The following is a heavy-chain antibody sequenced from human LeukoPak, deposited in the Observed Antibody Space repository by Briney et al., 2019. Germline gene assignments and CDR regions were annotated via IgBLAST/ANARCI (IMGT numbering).Heavy chain of an antibody. J-gene: IGHJ4*02. V-gene: IGHV1-18*01. D-gene: IGHD3-22*01. CDR3: ARDYYDSSGYYYVFAY. Sequence: ASVKVSCTASAYTFTNYGISWVRQAPGQGLEWMGWISAYNGNTNQAQKLQGRVTMTTDTSTRTAYMELRSLRSDDTAVYYCARDYYDSSGYYYVFAYWGQGTLVTVSS. CDR1: AYTFTNYG. CDR2: ISAYNGNT.